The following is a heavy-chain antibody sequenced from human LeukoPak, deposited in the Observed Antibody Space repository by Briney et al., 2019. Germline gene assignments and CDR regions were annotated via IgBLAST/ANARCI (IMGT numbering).Heavy chain of an antibody. CDR2: ISNDGSTK. CDR3: ARAGYCSGGSCYGSDY. Sequence: PGRSLRLSCAASGFTFSSYAMHWVRQAPGKGLEWVAIISNDGSTKYYADSVKGRFTISRDNSKNTLYLQMDSLRAEDTAVYYCARAGYCSGGSCYGSDYWGQGTLVSVSS. CDR1: GFTFSSYA. J-gene: IGHJ4*02. D-gene: IGHD2-15*01. V-gene: IGHV3-30-3*01.